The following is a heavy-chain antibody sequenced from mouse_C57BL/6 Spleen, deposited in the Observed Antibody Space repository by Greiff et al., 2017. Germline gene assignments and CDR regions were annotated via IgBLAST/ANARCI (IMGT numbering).Heavy chain of an antibody. V-gene: IGHV6-6*01. CDR3: TRRDDGYYDFDY. Sequence: EVKVEESGGGLVQPGGSMKLSCAASGFTFSDAWMDWVRQSPEKGLEWVAEIRNKANNHATYYAESVKGRFTISRDDSKSSVYLQMNSLRAEDTGIYYCTRRDDGYYDFDYWGQGTTLTVSS. D-gene: IGHD2-3*01. CDR2: IRNKANNHAT. J-gene: IGHJ2*01. CDR1: GFTFSDAW.